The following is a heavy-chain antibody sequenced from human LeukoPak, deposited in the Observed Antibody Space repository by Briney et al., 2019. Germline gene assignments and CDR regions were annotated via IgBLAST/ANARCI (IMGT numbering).Heavy chain of an antibody. Sequence: GGSLRLSCAASGFTVSSYSVNWVRQAPGKGLEWVSSITSGSLYIYYADSLKARVTISSDNAKNSLYLQMNSLRAEDTAVYYCARESYSSGWYFDYWGRGTLVTVSS. CDR2: ITSGSLYI. J-gene: IGHJ4*02. CDR3: ARESYSSGWYFDY. V-gene: IGHV3-21*01. CDR1: GFTVSSYS. D-gene: IGHD6-19*01.